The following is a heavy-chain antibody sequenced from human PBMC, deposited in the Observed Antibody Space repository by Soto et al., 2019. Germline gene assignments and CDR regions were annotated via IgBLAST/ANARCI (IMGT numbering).Heavy chain of an antibody. Sequence: QGLEWMGGIIPIFGTANYAQKFQGRVTITADKSTSTAYMELSSLRSEDTAVYYCARSKRITIFGVVPTGYGMDVWGQGTTVTVSS. CDR2: IIPIFGTA. D-gene: IGHD3-3*01. CDR3: ARSKRITIFGVVPTGYGMDV. J-gene: IGHJ6*02. V-gene: IGHV1-69*06.